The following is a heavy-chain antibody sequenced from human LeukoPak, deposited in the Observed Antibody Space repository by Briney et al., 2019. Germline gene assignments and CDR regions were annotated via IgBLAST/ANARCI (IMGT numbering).Heavy chain of an antibody. Sequence: GGSLRLSCAASGFTFRSAWMSWVRQAPGKGLEWVGRIKSKTDGGTTDYTAPVKGRFTISRDDSKNTLYLQMNSLKIEDTAVYYCTTGPFDYYGSASYLANGMDVWGQGTTVTVSS. CDR3: TTGPFDYYGSASYLANGMDV. D-gene: IGHD3-10*01. J-gene: IGHJ6*02. CDR1: GFTFRSAW. CDR2: IKSKTDGGTT. V-gene: IGHV3-15*01.